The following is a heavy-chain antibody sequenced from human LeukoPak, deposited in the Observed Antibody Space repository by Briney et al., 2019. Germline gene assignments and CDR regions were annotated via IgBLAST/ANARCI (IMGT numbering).Heavy chain of an antibody. V-gene: IGHV4-39*01. CDR1: GGSISSYY. CDR3: ARTFPIPY. J-gene: IGHJ4*02. CDR2: IYYSGST. D-gene: IGHD2-2*01. Sequence: SETLSLTCTVSGGSISSYYWSWIRQPPGKGLEWIGSIYYSGSTYYNPSLKSRVTISEDTSKNQFSLKLSSVTAADTAVYYCARTFPIPYWGQGTLVTVSS.